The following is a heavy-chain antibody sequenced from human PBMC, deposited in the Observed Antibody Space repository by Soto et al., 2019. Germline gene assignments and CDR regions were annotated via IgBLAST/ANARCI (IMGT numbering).Heavy chain of an antibody. V-gene: IGHV3-74*01. CDR1: GFTFSKYW. Sequence: EVQLVESGGDLVTPGGSLRLSCAASGFTFSKYWMHWVRQVPGKGLVWVSRISSDGDTTSYADSVKGRFTISRDNARNVLSLQMDSLRVEDAAIYYCSRYYYCSGSYEDPANPHGMDVWGQGTTVTVS. J-gene: IGHJ6*02. D-gene: IGHD3-10*01. CDR2: ISSDGDTT. CDR3: SRYYYCSGSYEDPANPHGMDV.